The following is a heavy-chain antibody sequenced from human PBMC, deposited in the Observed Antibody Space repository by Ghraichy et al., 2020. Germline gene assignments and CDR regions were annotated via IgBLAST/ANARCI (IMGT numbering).Heavy chain of an antibody. CDR2: INHSGST. CDR3: ARRGRIAAAGTGYYYYGMDV. CDR1: GGSFSGYY. J-gene: IGHJ6*02. V-gene: IGHV4-34*01. Sequence: SETLSLTCAVYGGSFSGYYWSWIRQPPGKGLEWIGEINHSGSTNYNPSLKSRVTISVDTSKNQFSLKLSSVTAADTAVYYCARRGRIAAAGTGYYYYGMDVWGQGTTVTVSS. D-gene: IGHD6-13*01.